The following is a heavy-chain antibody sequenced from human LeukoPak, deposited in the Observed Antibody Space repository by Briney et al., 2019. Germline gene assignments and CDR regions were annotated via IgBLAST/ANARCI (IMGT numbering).Heavy chain of an antibody. J-gene: IGHJ4*02. CDR1: GFTFNNYG. D-gene: IGHD4-17*01. Sequence: GGSLRLSCAASGFTFNNYGMHWVRQAPGKGLEWVAFIRYDGSNKYYADSVKGRFTISRDNSKNTLYLQMNSLRAEDTAVYYCAKGYGDYDPNFDYWGQGTLVTVSS. CDR3: AKGYGDYDPNFDY. V-gene: IGHV3-30*02. CDR2: IRYDGSNK.